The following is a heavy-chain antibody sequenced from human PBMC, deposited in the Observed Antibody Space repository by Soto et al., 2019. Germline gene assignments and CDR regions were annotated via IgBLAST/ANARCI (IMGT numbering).Heavy chain of an antibody. CDR1: GGSISSGGYY. Sequence: QVQLQESGPGLVKPSQTLSLTCTVSGGSISSGGYYWSWIRQHPGKGLEWIGYIYYSGSTYYNPSLRSRVTISVDTSKNQFSLKLSSVTAADTAVYYCARGTQWLVRRRGYYFDYWGQGTLVTVSS. CDR3: ARGTQWLVRRRGYYFDY. D-gene: IGHD6-19*01. CDR2: IYYSGST. J-gene: IGHJ4*02. V-gene: IGHV4-31*03.